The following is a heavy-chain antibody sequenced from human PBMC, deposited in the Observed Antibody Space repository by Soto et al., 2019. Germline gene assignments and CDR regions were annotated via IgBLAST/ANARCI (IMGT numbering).Heavy chain of an antibody. D-gene: IGHD6-19*01. J-gene: IGHJ4*02. CDR3: ARDLRQGGWYVPDY. CDR1: GYTFTSYY. Sequence: QVQLVQSGAEVKKPGASVKVSCKASGYTFTSYYMHWVRQAPGQGLEWMGIINPSGGSTSYAQKFQGRVNMTRDMSTSTVYMELSSLRSDDTAVYYCARDLRQGGWYVPDYWGQGTLVTVSS. V-gene: IGHV1-46*01. CDR2: INPSGGST.